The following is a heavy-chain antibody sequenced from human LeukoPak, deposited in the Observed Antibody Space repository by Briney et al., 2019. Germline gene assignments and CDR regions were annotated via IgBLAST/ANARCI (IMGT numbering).Heavy chain of an antibody. CDR1: GFTFSYYY. J-gene: IGHJ4*02. V-gene: IGHV3-11*04. CDR3: ARDCWDYYDSSGYCIDY. Sequence: GSLRLSCAASGFTFSYYYMSWIRQAPGKGLEWVSYISSSGSTIYYADSVKGRFTISRDNAKNSLYLQMNSLRAEDTAVYYCARDCWDYYDSSGYCIDYWGQGTLVTVSS. CDR2: ISSSGSTI. D-gene: IGHD3-22*01.